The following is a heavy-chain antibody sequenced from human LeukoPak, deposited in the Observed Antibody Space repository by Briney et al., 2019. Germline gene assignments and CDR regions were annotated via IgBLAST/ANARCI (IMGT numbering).Heavy chain of an antibody. V-gene: IGHV3-48*01. Sequence: GGSLRLSCAASGFTFSSYSMNWVRQAPGKGLEWVSYISSSSSAMYYTDSVKGRFTISRDNAKNSLYLQMNSLRAEDTAVYYCARDYDFWSGYSWRGYFDYWGQGTLVTVSS. CDR1: GFTFSSYS. J-gene: IGHJ4*02. D-gene: IGHD3-3*01. CDR3: ARDYDFWSGYSWRGYFDY. CDR2: ISSSSSAM.